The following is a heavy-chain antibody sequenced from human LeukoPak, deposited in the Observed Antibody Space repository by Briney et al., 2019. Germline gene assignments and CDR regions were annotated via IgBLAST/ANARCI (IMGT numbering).Heavy chain of an antibody. CDR3: GRDWELRFHQGGLDY. CDR2: INPRDGET. V-gene: IGHV1-2*06. Sequence: ASVRVSCKASGYNVVGYYIHWVRQAPGQGLEWMGRINPRDGETSFAQKFQGRVTMTSDMSISTAYMELSGLGYDDTAVYYCGRDWELRFHQGGLDYWGQGALVTVSS. D-gene: IGHD3-3*01. CDR1: GYNVVGYY. J-gene: IGHJ4*02.